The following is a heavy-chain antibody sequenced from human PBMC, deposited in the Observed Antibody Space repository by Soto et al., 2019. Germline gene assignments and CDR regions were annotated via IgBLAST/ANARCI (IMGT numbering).Heavy chain of an antibody. V-gene: IGHV3-23*01. J-gene: IGHJ5*02. Sequence: EVQLLESGGGLVQPGGSLRLSCAASGFTFSSYAMSWVRQAPGKGLEWVSAISGSGGSTYYADSVKGRFTISRDNSKNTLSLHMNSLRAEDTAVYYCAKDRFRDYYDTSASWFDPWGQGTLVTVSS. CDR3: AKDRFRDYYDTSASWFDP. CDR1: GFTFSSYA. D-gene: IGHD3-22*01. CDR2: ISGSGGST.